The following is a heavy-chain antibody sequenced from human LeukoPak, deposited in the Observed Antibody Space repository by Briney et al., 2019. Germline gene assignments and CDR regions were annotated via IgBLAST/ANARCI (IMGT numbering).Heavy chain of an antibody. CDR2: IWYDGSNK. J-gene: IGHJ4*02. Sequence: PGRSLRLSCAASGFTFSSYGMHWVRQAPGKGLEWVAVIWYDGSNKYYADSAKGRFTISRDNSKNTLYLQMNSLRAEDTAVYYCAKASGSYYFDYWGQGTLVTVSS. D-gene: IGHD1-26*01. CDR3: AKASGSYYFDY. V-gene: IGHV3-33*06. CDR1: GFTFSSYG.